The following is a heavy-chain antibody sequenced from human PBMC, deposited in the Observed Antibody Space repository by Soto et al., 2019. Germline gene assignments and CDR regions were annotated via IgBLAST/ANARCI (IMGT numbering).Heavy chain of an antibody. CDR3: AKAVTLVRGINPYSYGLDV. J-gene: IGHJ6*02. CDR1: GFPFSSYV. Sequence: DVQLLESGGGLVQPGGSLRLSCAVSGFPFSSYVMTWVRQAPGKGLEWVSVISGGGGSTNYAESVKGRFTISGDNSENKLFLQMNSLRAEDTAVYYCAKAVTLVRGINPYSYGLDVWGQGTTVTVSS. D-gene: IGHD3-10*01. CDR2: ISGGGGST. V-gene: IGHV3-23*01.